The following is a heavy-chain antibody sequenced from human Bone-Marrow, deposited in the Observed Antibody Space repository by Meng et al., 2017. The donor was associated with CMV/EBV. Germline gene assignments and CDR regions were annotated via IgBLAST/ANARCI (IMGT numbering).Heavy chain of an antibody. CDR3: AKGEGNPSTYYGSGSILRYGMDV. CDR2: IRYDGSNK. Sequence: GESLKISCAASGFTFSSYGMHWVRQAPGKGLEWVAFIRYDGSNKYYADSVKGRFTISRDNSKNTLYLQMNSLRAEDTAVYYWAKGEGNPSTYYGSGSILRYGMDVWGQGTTVTVSS. J-gene: IGHJ6*02. CDR1: GFTFSSYG. D-gene: IGHD3-10*01. V-gene: IGHV3-30*02.